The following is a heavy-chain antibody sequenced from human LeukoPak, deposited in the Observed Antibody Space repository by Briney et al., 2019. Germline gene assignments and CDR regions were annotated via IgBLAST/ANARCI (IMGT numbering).Heavy chain of an antibody. V-gene: IGHV6-1*01. J-gene: IGHJ3*02. CDR1: GDSVSSNSAA. CDR2: TYYRSKWYN. Sequence: SQTLSLTCAISGDSVSSNSAAWNWIRQSPSRGLEWLGRTYYRSKWYNDYAVSVKSRITINPDTSKNQFTLQLNSVTPEDTAVYYCARDPRNYVGEFDAFDIWGQGTMVTVSS. D-gene: IGHD1-7*01. CDR3: ARDPRNYVGEFDAFDI.